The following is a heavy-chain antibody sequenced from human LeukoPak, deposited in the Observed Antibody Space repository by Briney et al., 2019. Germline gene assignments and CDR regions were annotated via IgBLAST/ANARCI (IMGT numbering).Heavy chain of an antibody. CDR2: MNPNSGNT. Sequence: ASVKVSCKASGYIFTSYDINWVRQATGQGLEWMGWMNPNSGNTGYAQKFQGRVTMTRNTSISTAYMELSSLRSEDTAVYYCARVGLEVDWFDPWGQGTLVTVSS. V-gene: IGHV1-8*01. J-gene: IGHJ5*02. CDR3: ARVGLEVDWFDP. D-gene: IGHD1-26*01. CDR1: GYIFTSYD.